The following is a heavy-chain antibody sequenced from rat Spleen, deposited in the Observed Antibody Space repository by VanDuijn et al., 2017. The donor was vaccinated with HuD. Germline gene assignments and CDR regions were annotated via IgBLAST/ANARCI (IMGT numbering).Heavy chain of an antibody. CDR2: IDSSGSKS. J-gene: IGHJ2*01. D-gene: IGHD1-9*01. CDR3: ARHTYYGYKDY. Sequence: EVQLVESDGGLVQPGRSLKLSCAASGFTFSEYYMAWVRQAPTKGLEWVASIDSSGSKSYFRDSVTGRFTFSRANAKSTLYLQMDSLRSEDTATYYCARHTYYGYKDYWGQGVMVTVSS. V-gene: IGHV5-25*01. CDR1: GFTFSEYY.